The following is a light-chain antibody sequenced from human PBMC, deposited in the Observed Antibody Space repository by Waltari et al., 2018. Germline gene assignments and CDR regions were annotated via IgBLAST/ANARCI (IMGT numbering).Light chain of an antibody. CDR1: QSIGKS. CDR3: QKYDRLPVT. Sequence: EIVLTQSPDTLSLSPGERATLSCRASQSIGKSLVWYQQRPGQAPRLLIYGAFTRASGIPDRFSGSGYGTDFSLTISRLEPEDFAVYHCQKYDRLPVTFGQGTKVEIK. V-gene: IGKV3-20*01. J-gene: IGKJ1*01. CDR2: GAF.